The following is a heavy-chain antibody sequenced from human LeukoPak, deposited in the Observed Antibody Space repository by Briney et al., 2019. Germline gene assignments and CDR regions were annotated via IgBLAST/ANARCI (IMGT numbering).Heavy chain of an antibody. Sequence: GGSLRLSCAASGFIVSSTYMSWVRQAPGKGLEWVSVIIASGGSTFHADSVKGWFTISRDNPKNTLYLQMNSLRADDTAVYFCARYCISTSCRAQGGVYYGMDVWGKGTTVTVSS. CDR3: ARYCISTSCRAQGGVYYGMDV. D-gene: IGHD2-2*01. CDR2: IIASGGST. CDR1: GFIVSSTY. V-gene: IGHV3-23*01. J-gene: IGHJ6*04.